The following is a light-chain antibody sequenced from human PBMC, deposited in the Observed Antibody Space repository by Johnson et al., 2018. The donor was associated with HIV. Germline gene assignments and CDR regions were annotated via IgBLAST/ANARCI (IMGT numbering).Light chain of an antibody. CDR1: VSNIESYF. CDR2: EDN. Sequence: QSVLTQPPSVSAAPGQTVNISCSGNVSNIESYFVSWYQQLPGAAPTLLIYEDNKRPSGIPDRFSGSKSGATATLGITGLQTGDEADYYCGTWDGSGGVFGTGTKVTVL. J-gene: IGLJ1*01. V-gene: IGLV1-51*02. CDR3: GTWDGSGGV.